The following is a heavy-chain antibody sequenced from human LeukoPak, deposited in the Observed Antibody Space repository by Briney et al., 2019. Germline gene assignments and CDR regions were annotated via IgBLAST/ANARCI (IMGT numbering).Heavy chain of an antibody. CDR3: AKTARYSSGWAYYFDY. V-gene: IGHV3-9*01. J-gene: IGHJ4*02. D-gene: IGHD6-19*01. CDR1: GFTFDDYA. Sequence: GGSLRLSCAASGFTFDDYAMHWVRHAPGKGLEWVSGISWNSGSIGYADSVKGRFTISRDNAKNSLYLQMNSLRAEDTALYYCAKTARYSSGWAYYFDYWGQGTLVTVSS. CDR2: ISWNSGSI.